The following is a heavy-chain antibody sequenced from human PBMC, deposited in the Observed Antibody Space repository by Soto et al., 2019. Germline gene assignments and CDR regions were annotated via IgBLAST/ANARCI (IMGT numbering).Heavy chain of an antibody. CDR3: ARDQSRPRGKIEEDHYYYGMDV. J-gene: IGHJ6*02. V-gene: IGHV3-30*03. Sequence: GGSLRRSCAASGFTFSSYGMHWVRQAPGKGLEGVAVISYDGSNKYYADSVKGRFTISRDNSKNTLYLQMNSLRDEDTAVYYCARDQSRPRGKIEEDHYYYGMDVWGQGTTVTVSS. D-gene: IGHD2-21*01. CDR2: ISYDGSNK. CDR1: GFTFSSYG.